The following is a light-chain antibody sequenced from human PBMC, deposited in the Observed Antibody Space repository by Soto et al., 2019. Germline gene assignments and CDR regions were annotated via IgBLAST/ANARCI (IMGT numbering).Light chain of an antibody. V-gene: IGKV3-15*01. J-gene: IGKJ1*01. CDR3: QQYNTWRT. Sequence: EIVMTQSPATLSVSPGERATLSCRASQSISSNLAWYQRKPGQAPRLLIYGASTRATGIPARFSGGGSGTEFTLTISSPQSEDFAVYFCQQYNTWRTFGQGTKVEIK. CDR1: QSISSN. CDR2: GAS.